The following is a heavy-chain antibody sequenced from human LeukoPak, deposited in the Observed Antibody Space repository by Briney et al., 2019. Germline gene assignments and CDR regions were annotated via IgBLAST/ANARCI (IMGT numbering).Heavy chain of an antibody. CDR2: ISWNSGSI. Sequence: GRSLRLSCAASGFTFDDYAMHWVRQAPGKGLEWVSGISWNSGSIGYADSVKGRFTISRDNAKNSLYLQMNSLRAEDTAIYYCTRVGYIDEGIDYWGQGTLVTVSS. J-gene: IGHJ4*02. CDR1: GFTFDDYA. D-gene: IGHD5-24*01. CDR3: TRVGYIDEGIDY. V-gene: IGHV3-9*01.